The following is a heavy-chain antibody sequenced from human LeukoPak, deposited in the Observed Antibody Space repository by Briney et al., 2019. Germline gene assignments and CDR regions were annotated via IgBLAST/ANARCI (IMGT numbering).Heavy chain of an antibody. V-gene: IGHV3-23*01. D-gene: IGHD5/OR15-5a*01. CDR3: AKALRSNLLFDY. CDR1: GFTFSSYA. CDR2: ISGSGGST. J-gene: IGHJ4*02. Sequence: PGGSLRLSCAASGFTFSSYAMSWVRQAPGKGLEWVSAISGSGGSTYYADSVKGRFTISRDNSKNTLYPQMNSLRAEDTAVYYCAKALRSNLLFDYWGQGTLVTVSS.